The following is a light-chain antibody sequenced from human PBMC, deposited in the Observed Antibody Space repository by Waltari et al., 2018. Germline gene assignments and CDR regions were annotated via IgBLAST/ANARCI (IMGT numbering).Light chain of an antibody. J-gene: IGLJ2*01. CDR3: CSYAGRYTHVV. CDR1: SSAVGACDY. CDR2: DVT. V-gene: IGLV2-11*01. Sequence: QSALTQPRSVSVSPGQSVTISCTGTSSAVGACDYVSWYQHHPGKAPKLMICDVTKRPSGVPDRFSGSKSGNTAYLTISGLQAEDEAYYYCCSYAGRYTHVVFGGGTKLTVL.